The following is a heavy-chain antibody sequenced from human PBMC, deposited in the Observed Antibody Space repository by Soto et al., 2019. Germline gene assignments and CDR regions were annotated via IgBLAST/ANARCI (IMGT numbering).Heavy chain of an antibody. V-gene: IGHV3-23*01. CDR3: AKDLLPLLWFGELKWVDYMDV. D-gene: IGHD3-10*01. Sequence: GGSLRLSCAASGFTFSSYAMSWVRQAPGKGLEWVSAISGSGGSTYYADSVKGRFTISRDNSKNTLYLQMNSLRAEDTAVYYCAKDLLPLLWFGELKWVDYMDVWGKGTTVTVSS. CDR1: GFTFSSYA. CDR2: ISGSGGST. J-gene: IGHJ6*03.